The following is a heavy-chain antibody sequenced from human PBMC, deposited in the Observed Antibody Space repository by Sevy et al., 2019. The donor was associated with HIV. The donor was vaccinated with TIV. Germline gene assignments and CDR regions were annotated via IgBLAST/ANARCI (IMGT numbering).Heavy chain of an antibody. D-gene: IGHD3-22*01. Sequence: SETLSLTCTVSGDSISSNYWNWIRQPPGKGLEWIGYIYYSGSTNYNPSLKSRVTISVDTSKNQFSLRLSSVTAADTAVYYCARAPYYYDSSGYLSALVDVWGQGTTVTVSS. CDR2: IYYSGST. CDR1: GDSISSNY. V-gene: IGHV4-59*12. CDR3: ARAPYYYDSSGYLSALVDV. J-gene: IGHJ6*02.